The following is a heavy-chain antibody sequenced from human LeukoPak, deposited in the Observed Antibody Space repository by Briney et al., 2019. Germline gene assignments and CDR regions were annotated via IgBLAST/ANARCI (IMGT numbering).Heavy chain of an antibody. D-gene: IGHD6-19*01. J-gene: IGHJ4*02. CDR1: GGSFSGYY. Sequence: SETLSLTCAVYGGSFSGYYWSWIRQPAGKGLEWIGRIYTSGGTNYNPSLKSRVTMSVDTSKNQFSLKLSSVTAADTAVYYCARVNSGWTNYFDYWGQGTLVTVSS. CDR2: IYTSGGT. V-gene: IGHV4-59*10. CDR3: ARVNSGWTNYFDY.